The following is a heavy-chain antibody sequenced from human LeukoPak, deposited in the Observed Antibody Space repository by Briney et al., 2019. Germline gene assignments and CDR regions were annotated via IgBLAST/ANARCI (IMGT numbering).Heavy chain of an antibody. CDR3: ARHSSWSGYYDWFDP. D-gene: IGHD3-3*01. CDR1: GGSISSYY. CDR2: IYYSGST. J-gene: IGHJ5*02. Sequence: SETLSLTYTVSGGSISSYYWSWIRQPPGKGLEWIGYIYYSGSTNYNPSLKSRVTISVDTSKNQFSLKLSSVTAADTAVYYCARHSSWSGYYDWFDPWGQGTLVTVSS. V-gene: IGHV4-59*08.